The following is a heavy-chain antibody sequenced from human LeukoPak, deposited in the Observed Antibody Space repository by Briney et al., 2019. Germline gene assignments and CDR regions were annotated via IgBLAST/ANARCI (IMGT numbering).Heavy chain of an antibody. CDR3: ARPGHYYGLGSYGIDY. V-gene: IGHV4-39*01. CDR1: GGSISSRSYY. D-gene: IGHD3-10*01. CDR2: IYYSGST. Sequence: SETLSLTCNVSGGSISSRSYYWGWIRQPPGKGLEWIGTIYYSGSTYYNPSLKSRVTISVDTSKNQFSLKLSSVTAADTAVYYCARPGHYYGLGSYGIDYWGQGTLVTVSS. J-gene: IGHJ4*02.